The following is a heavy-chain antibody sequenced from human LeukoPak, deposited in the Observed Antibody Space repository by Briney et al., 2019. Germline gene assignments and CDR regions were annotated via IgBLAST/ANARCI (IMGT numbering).Heavy chain of an antibody. D-gene: IGHD6-19*01. CDR2: ISSSGSVI. CDR3: ARDLGSGWNYFDF. V-gene: IGHV3-48*03. J-gene: IGHJ4*02. CDR1: GFTFSSYE. Sequence: GGSLRLSCAASGFTFSSYEMNWVRQAPGKGLEWVSCISSSGSVIYYADSVKGRFTTSRDNAKNSLNLQMNSLRAEDTAVYYCARDLGSGWNYFDFWGQGTLVTVSS.